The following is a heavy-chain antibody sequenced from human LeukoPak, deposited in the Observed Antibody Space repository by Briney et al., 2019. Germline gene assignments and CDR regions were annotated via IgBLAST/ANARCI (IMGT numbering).Heavy chain of an antibody. CDR2: ISGSGGST. D-gene: IGHD3-3*01. V-gene: IGHV3-23*01. CDR3: ANEGQYYDFWSGPTRTFYGMDV. J-gene: IGHJ6*02. Sequence: GGSLRLSCAASGFTFSSYSMNWVRQAPGKGLEWVSAISGSGGSTYYADSVKGRFTISRDNSKNTLYLQMNSLRAEDTAVYYCANEGQYYDFWSGPTRTFYGMDVWGQGTTVTVSS. CDR1: GFTFSSYS.